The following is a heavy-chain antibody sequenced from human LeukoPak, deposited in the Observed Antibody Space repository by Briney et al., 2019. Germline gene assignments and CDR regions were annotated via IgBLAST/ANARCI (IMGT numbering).Heavy chain of an antibody. CDR1: GFTFSSYG. J-gene: IGHJ4*02. D-gene: IGHD3-22*01. Sequence: PGRSLRLSCAASGFTFSSYGMHWVRQAPGKGLEWVAVIWYDGSNKYYADSVKGRFTISRDNSKNTLYLQMNSLRAEDTAVYYCARDLEAYYDSSGYALDYRGQGTLVTVSS. CDR2: IWYDGSNK. V-gene: IGHV3-33*01. CDR3: ARDLEAYYDSSGYALDY.